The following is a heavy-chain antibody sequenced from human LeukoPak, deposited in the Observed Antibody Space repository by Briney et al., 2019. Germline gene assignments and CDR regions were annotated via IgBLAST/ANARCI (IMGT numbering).Heavy chain of an antibody. CDR3: ARLVEMATISDTFDI. J-gene: IGHJ3*02. Sequence: GESLKISCQGSGYRFSSYWIGWVRQLPGEGLEWMGVIYPGDSDARYSPSFQGQVTISVDRSINTAYVQWSSLKASDTAMYYCARLVEMATISDTFDIWGQGTMVTVSS. D-gene: IGHD5-24*01. V-gene: IGHV5-51*01. CDR1: GYRFSSYW. CDR2: IYPGDSDA.